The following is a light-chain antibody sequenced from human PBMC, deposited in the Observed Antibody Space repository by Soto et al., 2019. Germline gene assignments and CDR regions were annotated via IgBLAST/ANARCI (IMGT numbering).Light chain of an antibody. CDR1: SSDVGNYNL. CDR3: CSYAGDSYV. V-gene: IGLV2-23*02. J-gene: IGLJ1*01. CDR2: DVS. Sequence: QSVLTQPASVSGSPGQSITISCTGTSSDVGNYNLVSWYQQHLGKAPKLMIYDVSKRPSGVSNRFSGSKSGNTASLTISGLQADDEADYYCCSYAGDSYVFGTGTKVNVL.